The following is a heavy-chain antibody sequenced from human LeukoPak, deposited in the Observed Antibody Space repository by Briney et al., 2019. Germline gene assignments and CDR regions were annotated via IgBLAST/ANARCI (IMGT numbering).Heavy chain of an antibody. J-gene: IGHJ4*02. CDR1: GNTFSSYY. Sequence: ASVKVSCKASGNTFSSYYIHWVRQAPGQGLEWMGVINPSDGSTSYPQNLQGRVTVTRDTSTSTVFMELSSLRSGDTAVYYCVRENYYDSSGYDYWGQGTLVTVSS. D-gene: IGHD3-22*01. CDR3: VRENYYDSSGYDY. V-gene: IGHV1-46*01. CDR2: INPSDGST.